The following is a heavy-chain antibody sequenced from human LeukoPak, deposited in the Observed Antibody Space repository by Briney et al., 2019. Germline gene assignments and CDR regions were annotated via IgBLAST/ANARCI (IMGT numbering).Heavy chain of an antibody. CDR1: EYTFTGYY. J-gene: IGHJ6*02. CDR2: INPNSGGT. Sequence: ASVKVSCKASEYTFTGYYVHWVRQAPGQGLEWMGWINPNSGGTNYAQKFQGRVTMTRDTSISTAYMELSRLRSDDTAVYYCARDEVTTCGMDVWGQGTTVTVSS. CDR3: ARDEVTTCGMDV. V-gene: IGHV1-2*02. D-gene: IGHD4-11*01.